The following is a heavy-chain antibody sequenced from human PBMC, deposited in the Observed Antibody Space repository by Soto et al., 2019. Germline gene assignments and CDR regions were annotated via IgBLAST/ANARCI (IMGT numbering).Heavy chain of an antibody. V-gene: IGHV1-69*12. D-gene: IGHD5-18*01. CDR3: ARSIYGYGPPPPSWYYYGMDV. CDR2: IIPIFGTA. CDR1: GGTFSSYA. J-gene: IGHJ6*02. Sequence: QVQLVQSGAEVKKPGSSVKVSCKASGGTFSSYAISWVRQAPGQGLEWMGGIIPIFGTANYAQKFQGRVTITADESTSTAYMELSSLRSEDTAVYYCARSIYGYGPPPPSWYYYGMDVWGQGTTVTVSS.